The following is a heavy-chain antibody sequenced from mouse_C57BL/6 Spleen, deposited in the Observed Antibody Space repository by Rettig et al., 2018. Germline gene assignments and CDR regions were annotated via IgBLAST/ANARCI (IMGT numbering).Heavy chain of an antibody. D-gene: IGHD2-3*01. J-gene: IGHJ3*01. Sequence: QVQLKESGPGLVAPSQSLSITCTVSGFSLTNYGVDWVRQSPGKGLEWLGLIWGVGSTNYNSALKSRLSISKDNSKSQVFLKMNSLQTDDTAMYYCASVYDGYAFAYWGQGTLVTVSA. CDR1: GFSLTNYG. CDR3: ASVYDGYAFAY. CDR2: IWGVGST. V-gene: IGHV2-6*01.